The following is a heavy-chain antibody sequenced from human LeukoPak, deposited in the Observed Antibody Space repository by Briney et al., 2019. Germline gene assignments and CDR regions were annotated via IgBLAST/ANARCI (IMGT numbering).Heavy chain of an antibody. Sequence: ASVKVSCKASGYTFTSYGIAWVRQAPGQGLEWMGWISTYNGNTNYSQKLQGRVTMTTDTSTSTAYMELSSLRSEDTAVYYCASPGGYDAFDIWGQGTMVAVSS. J-gene: IGHJ3*02. D-gene: IGHD1-26*01. CDR2: ISTYNGNT. CDR3: ASPGGYDAFDI. V-gene: IGHV1-18*01. CDR1: GYTFTSYG.